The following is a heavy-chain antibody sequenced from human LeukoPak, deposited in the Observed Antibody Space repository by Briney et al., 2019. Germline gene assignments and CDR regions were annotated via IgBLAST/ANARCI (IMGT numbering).Heavy chain of an antibody. CDR2: INPSGGST. V-gene: IGHV1-46*01. CDR1: GYTFTSYY. D-gene: IGHD3-22*01. CDR3: ATDGRTMIASTNYYYYMDV. J-gene: IGHJ6*03. Sequence: GASVKVSCKASGYTFTSYYMHWVRQAPGQGLEWMGIINPSGGSTSYAQKFQGRVTMTRDMSTSTVYMELSSLRSEDTAVYYCATDGRTMIASTNYYYYMDVWGKGTTVTVSS.